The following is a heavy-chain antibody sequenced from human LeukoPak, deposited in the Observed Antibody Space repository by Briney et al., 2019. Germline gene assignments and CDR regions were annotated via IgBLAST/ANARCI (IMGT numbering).Heavy chain of an antibody. D-gene: IGHD1-26*01. Sequence: GGSLRLSCAASGFTFSSYGMHWVRQAPGKGLEWVAFIRYDGSNKYYADSVKGRFTISRDNSKNTLYLQMNSLRAEDTAVYYCAKDFRVGATRGLDCWGQGTLVTVSS. CDR1: GFTFSSYG. J-gene: IGHJ4*02. CDR3: AKDFRVGATRGLDC. V-gene: IGHV3-30*02. CDR2: IRYDGSNK.